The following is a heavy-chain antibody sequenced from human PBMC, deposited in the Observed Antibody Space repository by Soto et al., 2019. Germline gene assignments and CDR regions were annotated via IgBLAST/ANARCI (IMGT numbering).Heavy chain of an antibody. V-gene: IGHV1-69*13. J-gene: IGHJ3*02. D-gene: IGHD5-18*01. CDR3: AREGNTAMAPRDFER. Sequence: SVKVSCPASGGTFSSYAISWVRQAPGQGLEWMGGIIPIFGTANYAQKFQGRVTITADESTSTAYMELSSLRSEDTAVYYCAREGNTAMAPRDFERWGKGKMVTV. CDR2: IIPIFGTA. CDR1: GGTFSSYA.